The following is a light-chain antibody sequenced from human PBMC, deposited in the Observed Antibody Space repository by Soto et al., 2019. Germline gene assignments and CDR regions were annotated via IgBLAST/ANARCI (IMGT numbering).Light chain of an antibody. V-gene: IGKV1-5*01. Sequence: DIPMTQSPSTLSASVGDRVTITCRASQSINIWLAWYQLKPGKAPKFLIYDASSLESGVPSRFSGSGSGTDFTLTISSLQPDDSASYFCQHYNSYPYTFGQGTKLEIK. J-gene: IGKJ2*01. CDR1: QSINIW. CDR3: QHYNSYPYT. CDR2: DAS.